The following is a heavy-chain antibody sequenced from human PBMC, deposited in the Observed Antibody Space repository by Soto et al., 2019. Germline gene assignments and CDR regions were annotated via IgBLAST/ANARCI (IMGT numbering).Heavy chain of an antibody. CDR1: GFTFSSYA. J-gene: IGHJ3*02. CDR3: AKDPARHYSSDAFDI. D-gene: IGHD2-21*01. Sequence: PGGSLRLSCAASGFTFSSYAMSWVRQAPGKGLEWVSAISGSGGSTYYADSVKGRFTISRDNSKNTLYLQMNSLRAGDTAVYYCAKDPARHYSSDAFDIWGQGTMVTVSS. V-gene: IGHV3-23*01. CDR2: ISGSGGST.